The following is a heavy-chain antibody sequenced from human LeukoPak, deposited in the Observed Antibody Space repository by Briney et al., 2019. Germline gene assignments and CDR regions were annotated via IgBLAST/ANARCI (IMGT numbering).Heavy chain of an antibody. D-gene: IGHD5-18*01. V-gene: IGHV6-1*01. J-gene: IGHJ5*02. CDR2: TYYRSKWYN. Sequence: SQTLSLTCAISGDSVSSNSAAWNWIRQSPSRGLEWLGRTYYRSKWYNDYAVSVKSRITINPDTSKNQFSLKLSSVTAADTAVYYCARGLFTLSRTTAIGRFRWPNWFDPWGQGTLVTVSS. CDR3: ARGLFTLSRTTAIGRFRWPNWFDP. CDR1: GDSVSSNSAA.